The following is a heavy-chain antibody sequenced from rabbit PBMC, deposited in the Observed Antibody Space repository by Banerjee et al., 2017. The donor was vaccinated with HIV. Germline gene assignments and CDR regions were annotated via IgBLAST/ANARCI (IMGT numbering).Heavy chain of an antibody. J-gene: IGHJ4*01. V-gene: IGHV1S40*01. Sequence: QSLEESGGDLVKPGASLTLTCTASGFTISSGYWICWVRQAPGKGLEWIACIAVGGSGNTYYASWVNGRFTISRSTSLNTVDLKMTSLTAADTATYFCARGGSGGYLYNLWGQGTLVTVS. D-gene: IGHD1-1*01. CDR3: ARGGSGGYLYNL. CDR1: GFTISSGYW. CDR2: IAVGGSGNT.